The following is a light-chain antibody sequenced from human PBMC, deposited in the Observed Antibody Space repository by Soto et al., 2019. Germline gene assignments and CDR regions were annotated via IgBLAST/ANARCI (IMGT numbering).Light chain of an antibody. Sequence: EIVLTQSPATLSLSPGERATLSCRASQNISSYLAWYQQKPGQAPRLLICDASNRATGIPARFSGSGSGTDFPLTIRSLEPEDFAVYYCQRRSNWPPMYTFGQGTKLEIK. J-gene: IGKJ2*01. CDR1: QNISSY. CDR3: QRRSNWPPMYT. V-gene: IGKV3-11*01. CDR2: DAS.